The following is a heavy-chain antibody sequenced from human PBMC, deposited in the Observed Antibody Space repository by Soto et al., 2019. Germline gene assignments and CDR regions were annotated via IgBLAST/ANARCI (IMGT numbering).Heavy chain of an antibody. CDR1: GFTFDDYA. J-gene: IGHJ5*02. Sequence: EVQLVESGGGLVQPGMSLRLSCAASGFTFDDYAMHWVRQAPGKGLEWVSGISWNSGSIGYADSVKGRFTISRDNAKNSLALQMNSLRAEDTALFYCAKDIGVATPWVWFDPWGQGTLVTVSS. D-gene: IGHD5-12*01. CDR3: AKDIGVATPWVWFDP. V-gene: IGHV3-9*01. CDR2: ISWNSGSI.